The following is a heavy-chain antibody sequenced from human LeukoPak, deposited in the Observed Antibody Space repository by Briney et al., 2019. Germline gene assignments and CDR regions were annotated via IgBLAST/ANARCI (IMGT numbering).Heavy chain of an antibody. Sequence: SQTLSLTCAISGDSVSSNSDTWNWIRQSPSRGLEWLGRTYYRSTWYNDYAVSVRGRMTVNPDTSKNQFSLHLNSVTPEDTAVYYCARRLTQYDCFDPWGQGILVTVSS. CDR1: GDSVSSNSDT. CDR3: ARRLTQYDCFDP. D-gene: IGHD2-2*01. V-gene: IGHV6-1*01. J-gene: IGHJ5*02. CDR2: TYYRSTWYN.